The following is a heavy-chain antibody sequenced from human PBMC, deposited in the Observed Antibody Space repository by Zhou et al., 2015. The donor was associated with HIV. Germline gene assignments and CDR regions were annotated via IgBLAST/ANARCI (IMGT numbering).Heavy chain of an antibody. CDR3: ARVSGRYFDWLSFDY. Sequence: EVQLVESGGGLVQPGGSLRLSCAASGFAFSSSVMHWVRQAPGKGLVWVSRINHDGTDTNYADSVKGRFTISRDDAKNTLYLQMNTLRAEDTAIYYCARVSGRYFDWLSFDYWGQGTLVTVSS. CDR2: INHDGTDT. CDR1: GFAFSSSV. J-gene: IGHJ4*02. D-gene: IGHD3-9*01. V-gene: IGHV3-74*02.